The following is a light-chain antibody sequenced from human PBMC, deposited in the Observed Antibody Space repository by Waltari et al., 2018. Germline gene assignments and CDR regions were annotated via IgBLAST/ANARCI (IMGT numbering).Light chain of an antibody. Sequence: DIVMTQSPAFLAVSLGERATINCRSSRSLSSSSNNRVSLAWYEQKPGLPPKLLFYWVFTRDSGVPDRFSGRGSGTDFTLTISSLQAEDVAVYYCQQYSSTSTFGPGT. J-gene: IGKJ3*01. V-gene: IGKV4-1*01. CDR3: QQYSSTST. CDR1: RSLSSSSNNRVS. CDR2: WVF.